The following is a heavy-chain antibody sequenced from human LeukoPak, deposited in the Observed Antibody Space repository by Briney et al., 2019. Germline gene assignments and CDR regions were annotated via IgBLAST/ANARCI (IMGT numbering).Heavy chain of an antibody. J-gene: IGHJ4*02. CDR2: ISWNSGSI. CDR1: GFTFDDYA. V-gene: IGHV3-9*01. Sequence: PGGSLRLSCAASGFTFDDYAMRWVRQAPGKGLEWVSGISWNSGSIGYGDSVKGRFTISRDNAKNSLYLQMNSLRAEDTALYYCAKGNGAGSYSDYWGQGIMVTVST. D-gene: IGHD3-10*01. CDR3: AKGNGAGSYSDY.